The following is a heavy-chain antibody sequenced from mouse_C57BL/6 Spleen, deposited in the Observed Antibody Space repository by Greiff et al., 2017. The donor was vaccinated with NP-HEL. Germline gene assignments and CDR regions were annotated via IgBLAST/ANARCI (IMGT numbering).Heavy chain of an antibody. CDR2: IYPRDGST. V-gene: IGHV1-85*01. D-gene: IGHD2-12*01. CDR3: ASYYSWGFDY. Sequence: VKLMESGPELVKPGASVKLSCKASGYTFTSYDINWVKQRPGQGLEWIGWIYPRDGSTKYNAKFKGKATLTVDTSSSTAYMELHSLTSEDSAVYFCASYYSWGFDYWGQGTTLTVSS. CDR1: GYTFTSYD. J-gene: IGHJ2*01.